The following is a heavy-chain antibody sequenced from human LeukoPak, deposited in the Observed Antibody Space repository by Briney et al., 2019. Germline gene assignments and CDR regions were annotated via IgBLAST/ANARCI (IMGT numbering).Heavy chain of an antibody. Sequence: GGSLRLSCAASGFTFSNYGINWVRQPPGKGLEWVSYISRTSDTIYYGDSVKGRFTISRDNVKNSLYLQMNSLRAEDTAVYFCAREASWGPDYWGQGTLVIVSS. CDR1: GFTFSNYG. CDR2: ISRTSDTI. CDR3: AREASWGPDY. J-gene: IGHJ4*02. D-gene: IGHD3-16*01. V-gene: IGHV3-48*01.